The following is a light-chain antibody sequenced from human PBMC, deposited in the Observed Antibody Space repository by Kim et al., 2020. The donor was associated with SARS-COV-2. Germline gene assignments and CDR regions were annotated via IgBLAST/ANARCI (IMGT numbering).Light chain of an antibody. J-gene: IGKJ1*01. CDR3: QQYDSYPWT. V-gene: IGKV1-5*03. Sequence: ASVGDRVIITCRASQNIHNWLAWYQQKPGEAPKLLIYKSSGLDSGVPLRISCSGSGTEFTLTISSLQPDDCATYYCQQYDSYPWTFGQGTKVDIK. CDR1: QNIHNW. CDR2: KSS.